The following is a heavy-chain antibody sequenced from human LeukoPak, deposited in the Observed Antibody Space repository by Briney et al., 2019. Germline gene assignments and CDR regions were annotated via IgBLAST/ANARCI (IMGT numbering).Heavy chain of an antibody. V-gene: IGHV3-48*03. CDR3: ARDVSRYSGSYYDY. D-gene: IGHD1-26*01. CDR1: GFTFSSYE. J-gene: IGHJ4*02. CDR2: ISSSGSPI. Sequence: GGSLRLSCAASGFTFSSYEMNWVRRAPGKGLEWVSYISSSGSPIYYADSVKGRFTISRDNAKNSLYLQMHSLRAEDTAVYYCARDVSRYSGSYYDYWGQGTLVIVSS.